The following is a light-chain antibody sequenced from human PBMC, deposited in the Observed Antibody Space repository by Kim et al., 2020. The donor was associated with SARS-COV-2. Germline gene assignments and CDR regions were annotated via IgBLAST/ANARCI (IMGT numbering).Light chain of an antibody. CDR2: DVS. Sequence: GHSITISWSGTSSDVAGYNYVSWYQQYPGKAPKLIIYDVSVRPSGVSNRFSGSKSGNTASLTISGLQSEDEADYYCISYTGISTMVFGGGTKLTVL. CDR1: SSDVAGYNY. CDR3: ISYTGISTMV. J-gene: IGLJ2*01. V-gene: IGLV2-14*03.